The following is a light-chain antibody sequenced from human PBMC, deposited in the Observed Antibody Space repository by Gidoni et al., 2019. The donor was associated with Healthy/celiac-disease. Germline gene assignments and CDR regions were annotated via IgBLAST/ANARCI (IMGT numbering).Light chain of an antibody. Sequence: EIVLTQSPATLSLSPGERATLSCRASQSVSSYLAWYQQKPGQAPRLLIYDASNRATGIQARFSGSGSGTDFTLTISSLEPEDFAVYYCQQRSNWPPVSITFGQGTRLEIK. V-gene: IGKV3-11*01. J-gene: IGKJ5*01. CDR1: QSVSSY. CDR3: QQRSNWPPVSIT. CDR2: DAS.